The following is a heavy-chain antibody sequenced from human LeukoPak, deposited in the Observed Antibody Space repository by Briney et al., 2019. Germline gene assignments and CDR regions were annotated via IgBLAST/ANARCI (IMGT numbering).Heavy chain of an antibody. V-gene: IGHV4-4*09. CDR1: GGSISSYY. Sequence: PSETLSLTCTVSGGSISSYYWSWIRQPPGKGLEWIGYIYTSGSTNYNPSLKSRVTISVDTSKNQFSLKLSSVTAADTAVYYCASYSYCSGGSCCPLAFDIWGQGTMVTVSS. CDR2: IYTSGST. CDR3: ASYSYCSGGSCCPLAFDI. J-gene: IGHJ3*02. D-gene: IGHD2-15*01.